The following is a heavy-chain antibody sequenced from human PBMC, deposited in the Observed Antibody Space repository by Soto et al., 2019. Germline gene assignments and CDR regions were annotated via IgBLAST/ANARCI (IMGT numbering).Heavy chain of an antibody. CDR3: ARDTEGQYSSSWGLDY. CDR2: ILPIFGTE. J-gene: IGHJ4*02. D-gene: IGHD6-13*01. Sequence: QVQLVQSGAEVKKPGSSVKVSCKASGGTFSSYAISWVRQAPGQGLEWMGGILPIFGTENYAQKFQGRVTITADEYKSTAYMELSSLRSEDTAVYYCARDTEGQYSSSWGLDYWGQGTLVTVSS. CDR1: GGTFSSYA. V-gene: IGHV1-69*01.